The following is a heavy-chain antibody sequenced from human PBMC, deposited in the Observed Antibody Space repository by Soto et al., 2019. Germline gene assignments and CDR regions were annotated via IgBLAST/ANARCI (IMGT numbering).Heavy chain of an antibody. Sequence: QTGGSLRLSCAASGFTFSDYWMHWVRQVPGKGLVCVSRINSDGSITSYADSVKGRFTVSRDNAKNTVFLQMNSLRAEDTAVFFCASDLTGNVFDFWAQGILVTVSS. V-gene: IGHV3-74*01. CDR3: ASDLTGNVFDF. J-gene: IGHJ4*02. CDR1: GFTFSDYW. CDR2: INSDGSIT. D-gene: IGHD3-10*01.